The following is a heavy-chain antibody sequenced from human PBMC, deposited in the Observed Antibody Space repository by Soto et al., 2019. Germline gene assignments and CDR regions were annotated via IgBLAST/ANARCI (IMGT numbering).Heavy chain of an antibody. CDR2: ISYDGSNK. J-gene: IGHJ6*02. V-gene: IGHV3-30*18. CDR1: GFTFSSYG. CDR3: AKDLYSSSRAYYYYGMDV. D-gene: IGHD6-13*01. Sequence: GGSLRLSCAASGFTFSSYGMHWVRQAPGKGLGWVAVISYDGSNKYYADSVKGRFTISRDNSKNTLYLQMNSLRAEDTAVYYCAKDLYSSSRAYYYYGMDVWGQGTTVTVSS.